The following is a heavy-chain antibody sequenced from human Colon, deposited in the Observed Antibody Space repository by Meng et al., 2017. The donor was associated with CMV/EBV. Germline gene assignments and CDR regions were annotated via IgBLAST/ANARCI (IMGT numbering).Heavy chain of an antibody. D-gene: IGHD2-15*01. J-gene: IGHJ4*02. CDR1: GFTFGDYA. Sequence: GGSLRLSCTASGFTFGDYAMSWVRQAPGKGLEWVGFIRSKAYGGTTEYAASVKGRFTIPRDDSKSIAYLQMNSLKTEDTAVYYCTRVGIWGWSFDYWGQGTLVTVSS. CDR3: TRVGIWGWSFDY. V-gene: IGHV3-49*04. CDR2: IRSKAYGGTT.